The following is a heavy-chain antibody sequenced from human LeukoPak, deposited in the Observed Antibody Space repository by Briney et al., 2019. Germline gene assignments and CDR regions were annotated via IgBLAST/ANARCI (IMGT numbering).Heavy chain of an antibody. V-gene: IGHV1-2*02. CDR1: GYTFTGYY. CDR3: ARGDYVWGSYRY. J-gene: IGHJ4*02. D-gene: IGHD3-16*02. CDR2: INPNSGGT. Sequence: ASVKVSCKASGYTFTGYYMHWVRQAPGQGLEWMGWINPNSGGTNCAQKFQGRVTITADKSTSTAYMELSSLRSEDTAVYYCARGDYVWGSYRYWGQGTLVTVSS.